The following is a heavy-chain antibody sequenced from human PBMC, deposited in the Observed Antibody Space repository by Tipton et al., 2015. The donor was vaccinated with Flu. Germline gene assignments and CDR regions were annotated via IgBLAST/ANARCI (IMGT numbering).Heavy chain of an antibody. Sequence: VQLVQSGGGVVQPGRSLRLSCAASGFTFSSYGMHWVRQAPGKGLEWVANIKQDGSEKYYVDSVKGRFTISRDNAKNSLYLQMNSLRAEDTAVYYCARVVVVAATRGCYFDYWGQGTLVTVSS. CDR1: GFTFSSYG. V-gene: IGHV3-7*04. D-gene: IGHD2-15*01. CDR2: IKQDGSEK. J-gene: IGHJ4*02. CDR3: ARVVVVAATRGCYFDY.